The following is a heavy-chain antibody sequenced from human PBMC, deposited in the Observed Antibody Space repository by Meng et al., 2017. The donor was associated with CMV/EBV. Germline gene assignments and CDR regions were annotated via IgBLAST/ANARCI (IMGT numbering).Heavy chain of an antibody. J-gene: IGHJ5*02. V-gene: IGHV4-59*01. CDR3: ARAYDFWSGKGWFDP. Sequence: PETLSLTCTVSGGSISSYYWSWIRQPAGKGLEWIGYIYYSGSTNYNPSLKSRVTISVDTSKNQFSLKLSSVTAADTAVYYCARAYDFWSGKGWFDPWGQGTLVTVSS. CDR2: IYYSGST. D-gene: IGHD3-3*01. CDR1: GGSISSYY.